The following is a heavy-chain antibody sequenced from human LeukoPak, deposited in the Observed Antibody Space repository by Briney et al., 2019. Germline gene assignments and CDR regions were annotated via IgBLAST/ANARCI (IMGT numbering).Heavy chain of an antibody. J-gene: IGHJ4*02. V-gene: IGHV5-51*01. D-gene: IGHD5-18*01. CDR1: GYRFTSYW. Sequence: ESLKISCKGSGYRFTSYWIGWVRQMPGKGLEWMGIIYPGDSDTRYSPSLQGQVTISADKSISTAYLQWSSLKASDTAMYYCARHGTWIQLWSTPYYWGQGTLVTVSS. CDR2: IYPGDSDT. CDR3: ARHGTWIQLWSTPYY.